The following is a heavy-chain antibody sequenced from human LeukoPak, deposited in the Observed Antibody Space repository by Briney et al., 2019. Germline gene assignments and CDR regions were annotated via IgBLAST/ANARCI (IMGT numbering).Heavy chain of an antibody. CDR1: GYTFTSYS. Sequence: ASVKVSCKASGYTFTSYSMNWVRQAPGQGLEWLGWINTNTGNPTYAQGFTGRFVFSLDTSVNTAYLQIGSLKAEDTAVYYCARVVHPYDYESSGLTYDAFDIWGQGTMVTVHS. D-gene: IGHD3-22*01. CDR2: INTNTGNP. J-gene: IGHJ3*02. V-gene: IGHV7-4-1*01. CDR3: ARVVHPYDYESSGLTYDAFDI.